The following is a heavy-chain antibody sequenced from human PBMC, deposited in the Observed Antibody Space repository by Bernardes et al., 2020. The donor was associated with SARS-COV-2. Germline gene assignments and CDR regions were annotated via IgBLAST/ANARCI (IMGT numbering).Heavy chain of an antibody. CDR3: ASFPFVTMVPSELKTDY. D-gene: IGHD3-10*01. Sequence: SETLSLTCTVSGGSISSYYWSWIRQPPGKGLEWIGYIYYSGSTNYNPSLKSRVTISVDTSKNQFSLKLSSVTAADTAVYYCASFPFVTMVPSELKTDYWGQGTLVTVSS. CDR1: GGSISSYY. CDR2: IYYSGST. J-gene: IGHJ4*02. V-gene: IGHV4-59*01.